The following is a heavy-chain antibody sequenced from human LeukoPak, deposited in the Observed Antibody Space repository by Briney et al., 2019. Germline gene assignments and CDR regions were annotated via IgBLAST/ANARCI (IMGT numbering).Heavy chain of an antibody. J-gene: IGHJ6*03. Sequence: GGSLRLSCAASRFTFSSYEMHWVRQAPGKGLEWVSAISGSGGSTYYADSVKGRFTISRDNSKNTLYLQMNSLRAEDTAVYYCAKRAVTTGGRYYYYYMDVWGKGTTVTVSS. CDR1: RFTFSSYE. V-gene: IGHV3-23*01. D-gene: IGHD4-17*01. CDR3: AKRAVTTGGRYYYYYMDV. CDR2: ISGSGGST.